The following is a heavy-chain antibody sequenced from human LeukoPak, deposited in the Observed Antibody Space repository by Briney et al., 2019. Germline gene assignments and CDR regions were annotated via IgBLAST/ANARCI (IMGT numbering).Heavy chain of an antibody. V-gene: IGHV1-2*02. CDR3: ARAMVLRFLEWRSEGPLPI. CDR2: INPNSGGT. Sequence: ASVKVSCKASGYTFTGYYMHWVRQAPGQGLEWMGWINPNSGGTNYAQKFQGRVTMTRDTSISTAYMELSRLRSDDTAVYYCARAMVLRFLEWRSEGPLPIWGQGTMVTVSS. CDR1: GYTFTGYY. D-gene: IGHD3-3*01. J-gene: IGHJ3*02.